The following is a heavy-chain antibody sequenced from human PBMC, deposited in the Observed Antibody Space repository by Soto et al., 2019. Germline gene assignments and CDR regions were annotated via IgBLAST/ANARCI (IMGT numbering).Heavy chain of an antibody. CDR3: ARGGSPGSWYFVL. Sequence: SETLSLTCTVSGGSISSGDSYWSWIRQHPGNGLEWIGYIHYSGSTYYNPSLKSRVTISVDTSRKQFSLKLSSVPAADTAVYYCARGGSPGSWYFVLWGRGTLVTVSS. CDR2: IHYSGST. CDR1: GGSISSGDSY. V-gene: IGHV4-31*03. J-gene: IGHJ2*01. D-gene: IGHD3-10*01.